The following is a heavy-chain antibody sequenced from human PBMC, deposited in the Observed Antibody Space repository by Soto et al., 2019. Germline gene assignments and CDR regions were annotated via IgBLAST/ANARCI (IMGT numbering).Heavy chain of an antibody. CDR2: IYHSGST. V-gene: IGHV4-4*02. CDR3: ARGYGDYVYWDWFDP. D-gene: IGHD4-17*01. Sequence: QVQPQESGPGLVKPSGTLSLTCAVSGGSISSSNWWSWVRQPPGKGLEWIGEIYHSGSTNYNPSLKGRVTISVDKSKNQCSLKLSSVTAADTAVYYCARGYGDYVYWDWFDPWGQGTLVTVSS. CDR1: GGSISSSNW. J-gene: IGHJ5*02.